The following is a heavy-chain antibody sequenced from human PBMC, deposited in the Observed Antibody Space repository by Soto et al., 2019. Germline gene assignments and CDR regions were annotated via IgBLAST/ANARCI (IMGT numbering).Heavy chain of an antibody. V-gene: IGHV1-69*13. CDR3: ARDARLPAANWFDP. Sequence: SVKVSCKASGGTFSSYAISWVRQAPGQGLEWMGGIIPIFGTANYAQKFQGRVTITADESTSTAYMELSSLRSEDTAVYYCARDARLPAANWFDPWGQGTQVTVSS. D-gene: IGHD2-2*01. CDR1: GGTFSSYA. J-gene: IGHJ5*02. CDR2: IIPIFGTA.